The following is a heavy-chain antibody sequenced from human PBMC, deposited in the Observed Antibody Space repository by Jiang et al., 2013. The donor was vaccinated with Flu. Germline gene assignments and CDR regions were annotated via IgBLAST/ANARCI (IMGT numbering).Heavy chain of an antibody. V-gene: IGHV5-51*01. D-gene: IGHD6-19*01. J-gene: IGHJ6*02. Sequence: IIYPGDSDTRYSPSFQGQVTISADKSISTAYLQWSSLKASDTAMYYCARPGIAVAGHAKGYYYYGMDVWGQGTTVTVSS. CDR2: IYPGDSDT. CDR3: ARPGIAVAGHAKGYYYYGMDV.